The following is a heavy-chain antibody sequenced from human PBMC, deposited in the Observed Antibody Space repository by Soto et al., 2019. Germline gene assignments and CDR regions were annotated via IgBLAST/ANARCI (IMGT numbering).Heavy chain of an antibody. CDR1: GFTFSSYS. CDR2: ISSSNRYI. Sequence: GGSLRLSCAASGFTFSSYSMNWVRQAPGKGLEWVSSISSSNRYIYYADTVKGRNTNSRDNAKNSLYLQMNSLRAEDTAVYYCARDRRPAAMSVYDAFDIWGQGTMVTVSS. V-gene: IGHV3-21*01. D-gene: IGHD2-2*01. J-gene: IGHJ3*02. CDR3: ARDRRPAAMSVYDAFDI.